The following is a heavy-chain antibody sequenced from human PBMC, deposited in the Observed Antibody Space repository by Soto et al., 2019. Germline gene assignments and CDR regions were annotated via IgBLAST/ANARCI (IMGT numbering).Heavy chain of an antibody. V-gene: IGHV4-30-2*01. CDR2: TYHSGNP. J-gene: IGHJ5*02. D-gene: IGHD2-8*01. CDR3: ARHLSPYCTNGVCYTTNWFDP. CDR1: GDTISTGGYT. Sequence: PSETLSLTCDVSGDTISTGGYTWAWIRQPPGKALEWIGHTYHSGNPYYNPSLKSRVIISVDRSKNQFSLKVRSVTAADTAVYYCARHLSPYCTNGVCYTTNWFDPWGQGTLVTVSS.